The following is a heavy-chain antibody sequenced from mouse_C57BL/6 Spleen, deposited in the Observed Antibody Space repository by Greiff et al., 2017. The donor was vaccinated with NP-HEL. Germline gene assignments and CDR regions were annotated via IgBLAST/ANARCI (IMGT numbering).Heavy chain of an antibody. CDR1: GFSLTSYG. J-gene: IGHJ4*01. V-gene: IGHV2-2*01. CDR3: ARNDYDGYARDY. CDR2: IWSGGST. Sequence: VKVVESGPGLVQPSQSLSITCTVSGFSLTSYGVHWVRQSPGKGLEWLGVIWSGGSTDYNAAFISRLSISKANSKSQVFFKMISLQADDTAIYYCARNDYDGYARDYWGQGTSVTVSS. D-gene: IGHD2-4*01.